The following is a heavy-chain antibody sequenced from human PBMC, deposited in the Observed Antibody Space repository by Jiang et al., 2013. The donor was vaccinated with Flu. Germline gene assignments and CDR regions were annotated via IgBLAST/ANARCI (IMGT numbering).Heavy chain of an antibody. V-gene: IGHV1-2*04. CDR3: ARGRTQWLVRSNYFDY. CDR1: GYTFTGYY. D-gene: IGHD6-19*01. CDR2: INPNSGGT. Sequence: SGAEVKKPGASVKVSCKASGYTFTGYYMHWVRQAPGQGLEWMGWINPNSGGTNYAQKFQGWVTMTRDTSISTAYMELSRLRSDDTAVYYCARGRTQWLVRSNYFDYWGQGTLVTVSS. J-gene: IGHJ4*02.